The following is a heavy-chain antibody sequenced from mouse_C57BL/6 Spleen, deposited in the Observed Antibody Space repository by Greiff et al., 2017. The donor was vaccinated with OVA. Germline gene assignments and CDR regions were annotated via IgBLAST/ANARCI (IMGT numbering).Heavy chain of an antibody. CDR1: GFTFSSYA. CDR3: ARDRTETGAMDY. CDR2: ISDGGSYT. Sequence: EVKLVESGGGLVKPGGSLKLSCAASGFTFSSYAMSWVRQTPEKRLEWVATISDGGSYTYYPDNVKGRFTISRDNAKNNLYLQMSHLKSEDTAMYYCARDRTETGAMDYWGQGTSVTVSS. J-gene: IGHJ4*01. V-gene: IGHV5-4*01. D-gene: IGHD4-1*01.